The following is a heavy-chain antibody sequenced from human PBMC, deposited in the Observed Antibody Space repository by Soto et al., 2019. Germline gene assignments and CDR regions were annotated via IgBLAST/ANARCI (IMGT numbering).Heavy chain of an antibody. J-gene: IGHJ6*03. V-gene: IGHV4-39*01. CDR1: GGSISSSSYY. D-gene: IGHD3-3*01. Sequence: SETLSLTCTVSGGSISSSSYYWGWIRQPPGKGLEWIGSIYYSGSTYYNPSLKSRVTISVDTSKNQFSLKLSSVTAADTAVYYCARSFYDFWSGYYYYYYMYVWGKGTTVTVSS. CDR2: IYYSGST. CDR3: ARSFYDFWSGYYYYYYMYV.